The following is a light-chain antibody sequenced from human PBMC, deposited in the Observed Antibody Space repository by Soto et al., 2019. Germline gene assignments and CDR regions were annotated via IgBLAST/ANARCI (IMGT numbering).Light chain of an antibody. CDR2: DAF. J-gene: IGKJ2*01. CDR3: QQRSNWPLYT. CDR1: QSVTSY. V-gene: IGKV3-11*01. Sequence: EIVLTQSPATLSLSPGERATLSCRASQSVTSYLAWYQQKPGQAPRLLIYDAFNRATGIPARFSGSGSGTPFTITINSLEPEDFAGYYCQQRSNWPLYTFGEGTKLVIK.